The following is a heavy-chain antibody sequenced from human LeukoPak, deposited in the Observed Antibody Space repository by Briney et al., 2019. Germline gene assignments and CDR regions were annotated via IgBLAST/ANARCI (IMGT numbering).Heavy chain of an antibody. Sequence: SETLSLTCAVYGGSFSGYYWSWIRQPPGKGLEWIGEINHSGSTNYNPSLKSRVTISVDTSKNQFSLKLSSVTAADTAVYYCARRNRIRSSGWYGKGDYYYYMDVWGKGTTVTVSS. V-gene: IGHV4-34*01. D-gene: IGHD6-19*01. CDR2: INHSGST. CDR1: GGSFSGYY. CDR3: ARRNRIRSSGWYGKGDYYYYMDV. J-gene: IGHJ6*03.